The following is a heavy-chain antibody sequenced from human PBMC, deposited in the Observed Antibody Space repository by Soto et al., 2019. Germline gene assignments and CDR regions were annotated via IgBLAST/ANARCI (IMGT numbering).Heavy chain of an antibody. CDR3: ARGLWDLDFFDY. J-gene: IGHJ4*02. Sequence: GGSLTLSCAASGFTVSTNYINWVRQAPGKGLEWVSVIHTGGSTFYADSVRGRFTISRDNSKNTVNLQMNNLRVEDTAVYYCARGLWDLDFFDYWGQGTLVTVSS. D-gene: IGHD1-26*01. CDR1: GFTVSTNY. CDR2: IHTGGST. V-gene: IGHV3-66*01.